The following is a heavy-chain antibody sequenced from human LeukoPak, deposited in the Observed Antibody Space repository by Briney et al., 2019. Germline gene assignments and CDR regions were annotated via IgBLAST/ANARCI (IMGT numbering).Heavy chain of an antibody. Sequence: ASVKVSCKASGYTFTSYDINWARQATGQGLEWMGWMNPNSGNTGYAQKFQGRVTMTRNTSISTAYMELSSLRSEDTAVYYCAIYPVGGSFRRGFDYWGQGTLVTVSS. J-gene: IGHJ4*02. CDR1: GYTFTSYD. CDR3: AIYPVGGSFRRGFDY. D-gene: IGHD1-26*01. CDR2: MNPNSGNT. V-gene: IGHV1-8*01.